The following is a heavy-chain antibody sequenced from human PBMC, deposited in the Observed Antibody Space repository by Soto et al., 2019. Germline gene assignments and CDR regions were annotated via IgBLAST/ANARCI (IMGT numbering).Heavy chain of an antibody. CDR3: AGGRXXTRRDY. CDR2: IYHSGST. V-gene: IGHV4-30-2*01. Sequence: QLQLQESGSGLVKPSQTLSLTCAVSGGSISSGGYSWSWIRQPPGKGLEWIGYIYHSGSTYYNPSLKSRVTIXXXXXXXXXXXXXXSXXXXXXXXXXCAGGRXXTRRDYWGQGTLVTVSS. CDR1: GGSISSGGYS. D-gene: IGHD3-16*01. J-gene: IGHJ4*02.